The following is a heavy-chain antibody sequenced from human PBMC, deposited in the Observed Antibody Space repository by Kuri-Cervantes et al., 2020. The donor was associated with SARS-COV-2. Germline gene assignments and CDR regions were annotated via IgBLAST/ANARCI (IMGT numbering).Heavy chain of an antibody. V-gene: IGHV3-15*01. J-gene: IGHJ4*02. CDR2: IKSKTDGETT. D-gene: IGHD5-12*01. Sequence: GESLKISCAASGFTFSNAWMSWVRQTPGKGLEWVGRIKSKTDGETTDYAAPVKGRFFISRDDSEDTLYLQMNSLRAEDTAVYYCATPRRYSGYDFDYWGQGTLVTVSS. CDR3: ATPRRYSGYDFDY. CDR1: GFTFSNAW.